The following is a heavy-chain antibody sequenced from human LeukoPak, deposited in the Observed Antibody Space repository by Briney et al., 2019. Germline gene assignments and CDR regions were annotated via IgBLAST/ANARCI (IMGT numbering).Heavy chain of an antibody. D-gene: IGHD2-15*01. CDR1: GFTFSSYA. V-gene: IGHV3-23*01. CDR3: AKVIAVTIDYYFDY. CDR2: ISGSGGST. J-gene: IGHJ4*02. Sequence: GGSLRLSCAGSGFTFSSYAMSWVRQAPGKGLEWVSAISGSGGSTYYADSVKGRFTISRDNSKNTLNLQMNSLRAEDTALYYCAKVIAVTIDYYFDYWGQGTLVTVSS.